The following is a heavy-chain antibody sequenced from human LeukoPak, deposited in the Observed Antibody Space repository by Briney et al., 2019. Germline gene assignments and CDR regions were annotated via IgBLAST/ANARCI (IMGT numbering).Heavy chain of an antibody. V-gene: IGHV3-30*18. CDR3: AKIPRGPSSQAVPGY. CDR1: GFTFSSYG. CDR2: ISYDGSNK. J-gene: IGHJ4*02. Sequence: GRSLRLSCAASGFTFSSYGMRWVRQAPGRGLEWVAVISYDGSNKYYADSVKGRFTISRDNSKNTLYLQMNSLRAEDTAVYYCAKIPRGPSSQAVPGYWGQGTLVTVSS. D-gene: IGHD2-2*02.